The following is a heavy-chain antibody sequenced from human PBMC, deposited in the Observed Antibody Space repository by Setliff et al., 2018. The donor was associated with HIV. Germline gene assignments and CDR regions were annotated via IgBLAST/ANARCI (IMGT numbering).Heavy chain of an antibody. CDR2: LSGSSRDI. J-gene: IGHJ4*02. CDR3: AKHTSPAFKTFDY. V-gene: IGHV3-23*01. CDR1: GFTFIDYA. Sequence: PGGSLRLSCATSGFTFIDYAMTWVRQAPGKGLEWVSSLSGSSRDIYYADAVKGRFTISRDNSKNTVYLQMDSLRVEDTAIYYCAKHTSPAFKTFDYWGQGTLVTVSS.